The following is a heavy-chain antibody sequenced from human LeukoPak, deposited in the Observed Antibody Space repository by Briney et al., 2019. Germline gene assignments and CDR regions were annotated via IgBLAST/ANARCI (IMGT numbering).Heavy chain of an antibody. V-gene: IGHV1-69*01. CDR2: IIPIFGTA. D-gene: IGHD1-26*01. J-gene: IGHJ3*02. CDR3: ARDEQWELHSPEPPHDAFDI. Sequence: SVKVSCKASGGTLSSYAISWVRQAPGQGLEWMGGIIPIFGTANYAQKLQGRVTITADESTSTAYMELSSLRSEDTAVYYCARDEQWELHSPEPPHDAFDIWGQGTMVTVSS. CDR1: GGTLSSYA.